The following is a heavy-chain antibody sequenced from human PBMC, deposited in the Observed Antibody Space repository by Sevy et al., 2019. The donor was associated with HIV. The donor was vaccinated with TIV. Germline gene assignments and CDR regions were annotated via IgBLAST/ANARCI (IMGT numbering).Heavy chain of an antibody. J-gene: IGHJ1*01. Sequence: GGSLRLSCAASGFTVSSNYMSWVRQAPGKGLEWVSVIYSGGSTYYADSVKGRFTISRDNSKNRQYLQMNSLGAEDTAVYYCARVLRDSSGYQYFQHWGQGTLVTVSS. CDR3: ARVLRDSSGYQYFQH. CDR1: GFTVSSNY. CDR2: IYSGGST. V-gene: IGHV3-53*01. D-gene: IGHD3-22*01.